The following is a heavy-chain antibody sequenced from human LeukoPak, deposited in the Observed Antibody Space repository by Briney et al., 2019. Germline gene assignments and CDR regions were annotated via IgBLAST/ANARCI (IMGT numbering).Heavy chain of an antibody. CDR2: IYHTGTT. CDR1: GGSISRTGYY. V-gene: IGHV4-39*01. J-gene: IGHJ4*02. Sequence: SETLSLTCTVSGGSISRTGYYWGWIRQPPGKGLEWIGSIYHTGTTYYSSSLKSRVTISVDTSKNQFSLKPTSVTAADTAVYFCATELRYFDWLFPNYFDSWGQGTLVTVSS. D-gene: IGHD3-9*01. CDR3: ATELRYFDWLFPNYFDS.